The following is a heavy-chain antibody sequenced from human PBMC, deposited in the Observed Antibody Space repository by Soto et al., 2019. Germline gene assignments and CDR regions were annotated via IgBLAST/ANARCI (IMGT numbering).Heavy chain of an antibody. J-gene: IGHJ4*02. Sequence: SETLSLTCSVSGDSISRNYWGWIRQPPGKGLEWVGSISYSGSTFYNPSLKSRVTISMDASKNQLSLRLTSVTAADTAVYYCARGSSRWDYWGQGTLVTVSS. D-gene: IGHD6-13*01. CDR3: ARGSSRWDY. CDR1: GDSISRNY. CDR2: ISYSGST. V-gene: IGHV4-59*01.